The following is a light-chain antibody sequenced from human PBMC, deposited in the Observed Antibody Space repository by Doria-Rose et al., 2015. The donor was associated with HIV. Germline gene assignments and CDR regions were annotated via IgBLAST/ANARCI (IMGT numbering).Light chain of an antibody. Sequence: VLTQSPGTLSLSPGERATLSCRASQSFSSTYLAWYQQKPGQAPSLLIYDGSTRATGIPDRFSASGSGTDFTLTINRLEPEDIALYYCRQYGTSWTFGQGTKVEI. V-gene: IGKV3-20*01. CDR1: QSFSSTY. CDR3: RQYGTSWT. J-gene: IGKJ1*01. CDR2: DGS.